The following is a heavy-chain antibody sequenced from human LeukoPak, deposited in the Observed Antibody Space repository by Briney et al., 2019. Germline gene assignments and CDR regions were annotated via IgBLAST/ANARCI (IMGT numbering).Heavy chain of an antibody. V-gene: IGHV3-43*02. D-gene: IGHD2-21*02. CDR2: FCGDGTTS. Sequence: XXXAXXGXXFXHYGXHWVRHAPGKGLEWVSLFCGDGTTSSYADSVTRRFTISRNNSKNSLYLQMNSLTPEDTAFYYCAKVYCGGHCYSSCMDVWGQGTTVXX. CDR1: GXXFXHYG. J-gene: IGHJ6*02. CDR3: AKVYCGGHCYSSCMDV.